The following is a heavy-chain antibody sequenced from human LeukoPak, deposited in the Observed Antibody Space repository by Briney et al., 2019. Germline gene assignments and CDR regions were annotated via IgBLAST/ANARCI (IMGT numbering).Heavy chain of an antibody. D-gene: IGHD4-17*01. Sequence: GGSLRLSCAASAFTFSSYAMQWVRQAPGKGLEWVALISYDGSNKYYADSVKDRFTISRDNSKNTVYLQMNSLRAEDTAVYYCASRTTVTDADGFDIWGQGTMVTVSS. CDR2: ISYDGSNK. J-gene: IGHJ3*02. CDR3: ASRTTVTDADGFDI. V-gene: IGHV3-30*14. CDR1: AFTFSSYA.